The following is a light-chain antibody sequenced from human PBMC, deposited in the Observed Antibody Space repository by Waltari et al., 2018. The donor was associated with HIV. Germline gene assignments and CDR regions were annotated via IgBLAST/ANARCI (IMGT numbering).Light chain of an antibody. CDR2: EVG. CDR3: SSYTSSSTLV. Sequence: QLVLTQSPSASASLGASVKLTCTLSSGHSSYAIAWYQQPPGTAPKLMIYEVGNRPSGVPHRFSGSKSGNTASLTISGLQAEDEADYYCSSYTSSSTLVFGGGTKLTVL. V-gene: IGLV2-18*02. J-gene: IGLJ2*01. CDR1: SGHSSYA.